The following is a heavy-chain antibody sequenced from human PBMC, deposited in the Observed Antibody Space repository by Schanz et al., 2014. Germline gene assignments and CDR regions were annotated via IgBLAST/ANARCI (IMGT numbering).Heavy chain of an antibody. V-gene: IGHV3-11*04. Sequence: QVQLVDSGGGLVKPGGSLRLSCTASGFPFSDYFMAWIRQPPGRGLEWVSYIGNGGVTIYYADSVKGRFTISRDNAENTLFLQMNSLRAEDTAVYYCAKGRFGELSAFDIWGRGTMVTVSS. CDR1: GFPFSDYF. CDR3: AKGRFGELSAFDI. CDR2: IGNGGVTI. J-gene: IGHJ3*02. D-gene: IGHD3-10*01.